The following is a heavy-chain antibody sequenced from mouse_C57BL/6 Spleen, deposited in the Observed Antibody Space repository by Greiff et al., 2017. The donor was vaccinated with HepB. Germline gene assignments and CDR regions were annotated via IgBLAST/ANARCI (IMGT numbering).Heavy chain of an antibody. D-gene: IGHD1-1*01. CDR3: ASYGGGY. V-gene: IGHV1-82*01. CDR1: GYAFSSSW. Sequence: VQGVESGPELVKPGASVKISCKASGYAFSSSWMNWVKQRPGKGLEWIGRIYPGDGDTNYNGKFKGKATLTADKSSSTAYMQLSSLTSEDSAVYFCASYGGGYWGQGTTLTVSS. J-gene: IGHJ2*01. CDR2: IYPGDGDT.